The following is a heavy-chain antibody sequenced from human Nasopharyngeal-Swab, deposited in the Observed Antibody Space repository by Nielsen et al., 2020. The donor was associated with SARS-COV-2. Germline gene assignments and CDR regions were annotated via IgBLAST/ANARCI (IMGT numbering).Heavy chain of an antibody. CDR1: SGSIRSLHW. CDR3: VGNGYFCLEH. Sequence: GSLRLSCTVSSGSIRSLHWWSWVRQPPGKGLAWIGEIDPSGSTNYNPSLKSRVTISVDKSESQFSLKLTSVTAADTAVYYCVGNGYFCLEHWGQGALVIVSS. V-gene: IGHV4-4*02. J-gene: IGHJ4*02. CDR2: IDPSGST. D-gene: IGHD6-13*01.